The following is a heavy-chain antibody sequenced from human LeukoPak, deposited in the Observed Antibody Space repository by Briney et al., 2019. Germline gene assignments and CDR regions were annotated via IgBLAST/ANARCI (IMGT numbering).Heavy chain of an antibody. CDR1: GVSISSYY. CDR2: IYYSGDT. J-gene: IGHJ3*02. D-gene: IGHD6-6*01. Sequence: SETLSLTCTVSGVSISSYYWSWIRQPPGKGLEWIAYIYYSGDTNYNPSLKSRVTISVDTSSNQFSLKLSSVTAADTAVYYCARDEGSSSSYDTFDIWGQGTMVTVSS. CDR3: ARDEGSSSSYDTFDI. V-gene: IGHV4-59*01.